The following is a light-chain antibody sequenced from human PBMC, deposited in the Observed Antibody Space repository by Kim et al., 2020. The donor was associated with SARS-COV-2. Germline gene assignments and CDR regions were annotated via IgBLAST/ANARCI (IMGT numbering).Light chain of an antibody. CDR2: AAF. J-gene: IGKJ4*01. Sequence: SVGDRVTITCRASQGISSYLAWYQQKPGKAPKLLIYAAFSLQSWVPSRCSGSGSDTEFTLTISSLQPEDFATYYCQQLNSHTPLTFGGGTKVDIK. V-gene: IGKV1-9*01. CDR3: QQLNSHTPLT. CDR1: QGISSY.